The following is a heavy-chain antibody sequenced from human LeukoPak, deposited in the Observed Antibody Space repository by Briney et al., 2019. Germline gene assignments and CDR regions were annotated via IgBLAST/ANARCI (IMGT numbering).Heavy chain of an antibody. CDR1: GYTFTSYD. CDR3: ARGGHGDYVVDY. CDR2: MNPNSGNA. Sequence: ASVKVSCKASGYTFTSYDINWVRQATGQGLEWMGWMNPNSGNAGYAQKFQGRVTITRNTSISTAYMELSSLRSEDTAVYYCARGGHGDYVVDYWGQGTLVTVSS. D-gene: IGHD4-17*01. V-gene: IGHV1-8*03. J-gene: IGHJ4*02.